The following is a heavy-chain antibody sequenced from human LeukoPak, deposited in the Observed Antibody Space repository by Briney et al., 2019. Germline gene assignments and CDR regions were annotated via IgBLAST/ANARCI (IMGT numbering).Heavy chain of an antibody. CDR2: IVGTGDTT. D-gene: IGHD3/OR15-3a*01. CDR3: AKLGLGYADY. CDR1: RFTFSSNA. Sequence: GGSLRLSCAASRFTFSSNAMSCVRQAPGKGLEWVSAIVGTGDTTYYADSVKGRFTISRDNSKNTLSLQMISQRAEDTAVYYCAKLGLGYADYWGQGTLVTVSS. V-gene: IGHV3-23*01. J-gene: IGHJ4*02.